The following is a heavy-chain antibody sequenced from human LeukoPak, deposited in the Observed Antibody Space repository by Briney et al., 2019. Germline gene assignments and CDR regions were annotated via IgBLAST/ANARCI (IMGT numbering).Heavy chain of an antibody. CDR2: IKQDGGEK. V-gene: IGHV3-7*01. D-gene: IGHD4-17*01. CDR1: GFTFSSYW. Sequence: PGGSLRLSCTASGFTFSSYWMSWVRQAPGKRLEWVANIKQDGGEKYYVDSVKGRFTISRDNAKNSLYLQMNSLRAEDTAVYYCARLGARQVLDYWGQGTLVTVSS. J-gene: IGHJ4*02. CDR3: ARLGARQVLDY.